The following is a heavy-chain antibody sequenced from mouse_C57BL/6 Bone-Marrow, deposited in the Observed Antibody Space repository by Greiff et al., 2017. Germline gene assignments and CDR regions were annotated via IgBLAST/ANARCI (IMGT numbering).Heavy chain of an antibody. CDR3: ARQAITTGFAY. Sequence: EVMLVESGGGLVQPGGSLKLSCAASGFTFSDYGMAWVRQAPRKGPEWVAFISNLAYSIYYADTVTGRFTISRENAKNTLYLEMSSLRSEDTAMYYCARQAITTGFAYWGQGTLVTVSA. CDR1: GFTFSDYG. D-gene: IGHD1-2*01. J-gene: IGHJ3*01. CDR2: ISNLAYSI. V-gene: IGHV5-15*01.